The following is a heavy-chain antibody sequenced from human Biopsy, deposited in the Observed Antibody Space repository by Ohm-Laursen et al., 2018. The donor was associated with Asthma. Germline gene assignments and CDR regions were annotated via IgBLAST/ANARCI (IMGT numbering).Heavy chain of an antibody. D-gene: IGHD4-17*01. CDR2: ISPSGNT. V-gene: IGHV4-30-2*01. Sequence: TLSLTCAVSGGSISSGDYSWSWIRQPPGKGLEGIGFISPSGNTYYSPSLKSRLTISGDRPKNHFSLSLISVTAADTAMYYCARDYGDYVWRAFDIWGQGTMVTVSS. CDR1: GGSISSGDYS. J-gene: IGHJ3*02. CDR3: ARDYGDYVWRAFDI.